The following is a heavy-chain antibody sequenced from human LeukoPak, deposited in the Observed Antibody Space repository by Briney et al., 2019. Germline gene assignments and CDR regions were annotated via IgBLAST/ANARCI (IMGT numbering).Heavy chain of an antibody. CDR3: ARQLGGFLEWLPYGMDV. D-gene: IGHD3-3*01. Sequence: SETLSLTCAVYGGSFSGYYWSWIRQPPGKGLEWIGYIYYSGSTYYNPSLKSRVTISVDTSKNQFSLKLSSVTAADTAVYYCARQLGGFLEWLPYGMDVWGQGTTVTVSS. V-gene: IGHV4-34*01. CDR1: GGSFSGYY. J-gene: IGHJ6*02. CDR2: IYYSGST.